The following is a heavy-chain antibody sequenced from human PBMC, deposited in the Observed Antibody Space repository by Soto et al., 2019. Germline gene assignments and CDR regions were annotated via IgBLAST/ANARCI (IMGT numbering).Heavy chain of an antibody. CDR2: ISSSSSYI. D-gene: IGHD4-4*01. Sequence: GGSLRLSCAASRFTFSRYSMTWVRQAPGKGLEWVSSISSSSSYIYYADSVKGRFTISRDNAKNALYLQRNSLRAEDTAVYDCARLHDAFDIWGQGTMVTVSS. J-gene: IGHJ3*02. CDR3: ARLHDAFDI. CDR1: RFTFSRYS. V-gene: IGHV3-21*01.